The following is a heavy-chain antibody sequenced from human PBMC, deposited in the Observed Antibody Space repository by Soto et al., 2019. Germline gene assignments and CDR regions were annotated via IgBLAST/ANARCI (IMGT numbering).Heavy chain of an antibody. Sequence: GESLKISCEASGYNFMTYWVGWVRQMPGKGLEWMGIIFPRDSDTRYSPSFRGLVTISADKSINTAYLQWSSLMPSGTAMYYCVRSYCDAAGYFYDVDSWGQGTLVTVSS. CDR2: IFPRDSDT. CDR1: GYNFMTYW. CDR3: VRSYCDAAGYFYDVDS. J-gene: IGHJ4*02. D-gene: IGHD3-22*01. V-gene: IGHV5-51*01.